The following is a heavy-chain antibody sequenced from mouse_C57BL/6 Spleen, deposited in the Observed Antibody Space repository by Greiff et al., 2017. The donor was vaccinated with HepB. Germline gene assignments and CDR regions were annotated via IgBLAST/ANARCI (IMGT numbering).Heavy chain of an antibody. Sequence: EVKLVESGEGLVKPGGSLKLSCAASGFTFSSYAMSWVRQTPEKRLEWVAYISSGGDYIYYADTVKGRFTISRDNARNTLYLQMSSLKSEDTAMYYCTRVYGSWFAYWGQGTLVTVSA. J-gene: IGHJ3*01. D-gene: IGHD1-2*01. CDR2: ISSGGDYI. CDR3: TRVYGSWFAY. V-gene: IGHV5-9-1*02. CDR1: GFTFSSYA.